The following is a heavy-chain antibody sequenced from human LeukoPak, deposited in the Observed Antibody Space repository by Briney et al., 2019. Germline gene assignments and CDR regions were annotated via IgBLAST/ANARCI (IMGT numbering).Heavy chain of an antibody. CDR3: ARERPGAGHFDY. CDR1: GYTFTSYG. J-gene: IGHJ4*02. V-gene: IGHV1-18*01. CDR2: ISAYNGNT. D-gene: IGHD6-19*01. Sequence: ASVKVSCKASGYTFTSYGISWVRQAPGQGLEWMGWISAYNGNTNYAQKLQGRVTMITDTFTSTAYMGLRSLRSDDTAVYYCARERPGAGHFDYWGQGTLVTVSS.